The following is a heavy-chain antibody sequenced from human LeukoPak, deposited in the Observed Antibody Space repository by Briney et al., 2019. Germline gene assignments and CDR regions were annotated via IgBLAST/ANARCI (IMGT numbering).Heavy chain of an antibody. CDR3: ARAGWFGEFYFDY. D-gene: IGHD3-10*01. CDR2: IIPLFGTA. V-gene: IGHV1-69*06. J-gene: IGHJ4*02. Sequence: SVKVSCKASGDTFSSFAVSWVRQAPGQGLEWMGRIIPLFGTADYAQRYQGRVTISADNSLNTAYLELSSLTSEDTAVYYCARAGWFGEFYFDYWGQGTLVTVSS. CDR1: GDTFSSFA.